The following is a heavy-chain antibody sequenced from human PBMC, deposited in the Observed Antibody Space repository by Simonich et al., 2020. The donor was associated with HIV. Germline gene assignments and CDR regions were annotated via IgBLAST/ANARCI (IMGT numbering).Heavy chain of an antibody. D-gene: IGHD3-3*01. CDR3: ARVLRGSAFDI. V-gene: IGHV4-38-2*01. J-gene: IGHJ3*02. Sequence: QVQLQESGPGLVKPSETLSLTCAVSGYSISSGYYWGWIRQPPGKGLEWIGRIYHSGGTYYNPSLKSRVTISVDTSKNQFSLKLSSVTAADTAVYYCARVLRGSAFDIWGQGTMVTVSS. CDR1: GYSISSGYY. CDR2: IYHSGGT.